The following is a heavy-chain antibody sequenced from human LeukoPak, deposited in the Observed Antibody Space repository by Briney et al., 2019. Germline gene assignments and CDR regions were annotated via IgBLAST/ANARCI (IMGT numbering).Heavy chain of an antibody. J-gene: IGHJ6*02. V-gene: IGHV4-30-4*01. CDR1: GGSISSGDYY. D-gene: IGHD3-9*01. Sequence: PSQTLSLTCTVSGGSISSGDYYWSWIRQPPGKGLEWIGYIYYSGSTYYNPSLKTRVTITVDTSNNQFSLKLSSVTAADTAVYYCARVHYDILTGSSYGMDVWGQGTTVTVSS. CDR2: IYYSGST. CDR3: ARVHYDILTGSSYGMDV.